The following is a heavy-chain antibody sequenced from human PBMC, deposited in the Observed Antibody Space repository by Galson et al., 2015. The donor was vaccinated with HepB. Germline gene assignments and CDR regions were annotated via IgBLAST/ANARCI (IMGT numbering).Heavy chain of an antibody. CDR2: FDPEDGET. Sequence: SVKVSCKVSGYTLTELSMHWVRQAPGKGLEWMGGFDPEDGETIYAQKFQGRVTMTEDTSTDTAYMELSSLRSEDTAVYYCATIVPAAPSWYFDLWGRGTLVTVAS. D-gene: IGHD2-2*01. CDR3: ATIVPAAPSWYFDL. J-gene: IGHJ2*01. CDR1: GYTLTELS. V-gene: IGHV1-24*01.